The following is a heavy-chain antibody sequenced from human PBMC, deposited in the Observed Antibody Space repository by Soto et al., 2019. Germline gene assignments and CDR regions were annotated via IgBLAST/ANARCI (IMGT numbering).Heavy chain of an antibody. CDR2: IWYDGSNK. V-gene: IGHV3-33*01. D-gene: IGHD6-19*01. CDR3: ATTGHSSGWYGDY. CDR1: GFTFSSYG. J-gene: IGHJ4*02. Sequence: QVQLVESGGGVVQPGRSLRLSCAASGFTFSSYGMHWVRQAPGKGLEWVAVIWYDGSNKYYADSVKGRFTISRDNSKNTLYLQMNSLRAEDTAVYYCATTGHSSGWYGDYWGQGTLVTVSS.